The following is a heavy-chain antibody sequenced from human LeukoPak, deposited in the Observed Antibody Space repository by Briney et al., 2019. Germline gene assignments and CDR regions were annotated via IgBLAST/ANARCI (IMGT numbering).Heavy chain of an antibody. CDR2: ISASGGGT. J-gene: IGHJ4*02. CDR1: GFTFSNYD. Sequence: GGSLRLSCAASGFTFSNYDMSWVRQAPGKGLEWVSCISASGGGTYYADSVKGRFTISRDNSKNTVYLQMSSLRAEDTAVYCCAKIRIRDFDYWGQGTLVTVSS. CDR3: AKIRIRDFDY. V-gene: IGHV3-23*01.